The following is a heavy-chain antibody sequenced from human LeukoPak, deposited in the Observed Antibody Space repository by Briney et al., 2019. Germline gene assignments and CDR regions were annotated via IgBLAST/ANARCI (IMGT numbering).Heavy chain of an antibody. Sequence: ASVNVSCKASGYTFTNYDINWVRQATGQGLEWMGWMNPNSGNTGYAQKFQGRVTMTRNTSLSTAYMELSSLRSEDTAVYYCASRVVPAAMRPYYYYGMDVWGQGTTVTVSS. J-gene: IGHJ6*02. D-gene: IGHD2-2*01. CDR1: GYTFTNYD. V-gene: IGHV1-8*01. CDR3: ASRVVPAAMRPYYYYGMDV. CDR2: MNPNSGNT.